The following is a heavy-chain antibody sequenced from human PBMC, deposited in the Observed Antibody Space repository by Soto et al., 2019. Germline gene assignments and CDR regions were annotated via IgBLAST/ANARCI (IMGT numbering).Heavy chain of an antibody. D-gene: IGHD3-10*01. CDR1: GGTFSSYT. CDR3: ARDGSGSYYTL. CDR2: IIPILGIA. Sequence: QVQLVQSGAEVKKPGSSVKVSCKASGGTFSSYTISWVRQAPGQGLEWMGRIIPILGIANYAQKFQGRVTITADKSTSTAYMELSSLRSADTAVYYCARDGSGSYYTLWGQGTLVTVSS. V-gene: IGHV1-69*02. J-gene: IGHJ4*02.